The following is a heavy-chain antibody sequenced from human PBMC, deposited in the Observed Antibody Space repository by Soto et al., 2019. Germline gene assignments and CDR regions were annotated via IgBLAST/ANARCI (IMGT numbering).Heavy chain of an antibody. D-gene: IGHD3-22*01. V-gene: IGHV1-2*04. J-gene: IGHJ6*02. CDR3: ARDLSTVDYYDSSGYSGVSTRTYYYYGMDV. CDR1: GYTFTGYY. CDR2: INPNSGGT. Sequence: ASVKVSCKASGYTFTGYYMHWVRQAPGQGLEWMGWINPNSGGTNYAQKFQGWVTMTRDTSISTAYMELSRLRSDDTAVYYCARDLSTVDYYDSSGYSGVSTRTYYYYGMDVWGQGTTVTVS.